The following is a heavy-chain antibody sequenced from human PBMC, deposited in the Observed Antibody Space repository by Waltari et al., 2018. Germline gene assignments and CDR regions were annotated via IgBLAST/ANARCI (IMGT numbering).Heavy chain of an antibody. D-gene: IGHD1-26*01. CDR1: GFTFSSHW. Sequence: EVQLVESGGGVVQPGGSLRLSCAASGFTFSSHWLSWVRQATGQGPEWVAGMRHDGSENYYVDSVKGRFTISRDNAKNSLYLQMNSLRAEDTAVYYWARDPSSGSDYVYFDYWGQGTLVTVSS. V-gene: IGHV3-7*01. CDR2: MRHDGSEN. CDR3: ARDPSSGSDYVYFDY. J-gene: IGHJ4*02.